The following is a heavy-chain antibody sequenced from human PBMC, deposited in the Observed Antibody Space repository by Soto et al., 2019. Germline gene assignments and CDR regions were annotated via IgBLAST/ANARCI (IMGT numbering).Heavy chain of an antibody. CDR2: ISAYNGNT. J-gene: IGHJ4*02. CDR3: AREGFFGVVIPRPEDFDY. D-gene: IGHD3-3*01. Sequence: GASVKVSCKASGYTFTSYGISWVRQAPGQGLEWMGWISAYNGNTNYAQKLQGRVTMTQDTTPSTAYMELRTLRSDNTAVYYCAREGFFGVVIPRPEDFDYWGQGTLVTVSS. V-gene: IGHV1-18*04. CDR1: GYTFTSYG.